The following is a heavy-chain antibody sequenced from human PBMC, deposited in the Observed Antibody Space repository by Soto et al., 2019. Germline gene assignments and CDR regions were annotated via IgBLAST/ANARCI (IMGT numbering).Heavy chain of an antibody. CDR3: ARAREIAVSDY. CDR2: IYYSGST. Sequence: QVQLQESGPGLVRPPQTLSLTCTVSGGSISSGDYYWSWIRQPPGKGLEWIGYIYYSGSTYYNPSLKSRVTISVDTSKNQFSLKLSSVTAVDSAVYYCARAREIAVSDYWGQGTLVTVSS. D-gene: IGHD2-21*01. V-gene: IGHV4-30-4*01. J-gene: IGHJ4*02. CDR1: GGSISSGDYY.